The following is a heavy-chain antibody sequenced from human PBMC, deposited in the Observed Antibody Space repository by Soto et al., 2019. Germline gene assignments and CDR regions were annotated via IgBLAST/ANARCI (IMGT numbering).Heavy chain of an antibody. CDR2: IIPIFGTA. CDR3: ARGTTVTTYDAFDI. D-gene: IGHD4-4*01. CDR1: GGTFRSYS. V-gene: IGHV1-69*13. J-gene: IGHJ3*02. Sequence: SVEVSCKASGGTFRSYSISWVLQAPGQGLEWMGGIIPIFGTANYAQKFQGRVTITADESTSTAYMELSSLRSEDTAVYYCARGTTVTTYDAFDIWGQGTMVTVSS.